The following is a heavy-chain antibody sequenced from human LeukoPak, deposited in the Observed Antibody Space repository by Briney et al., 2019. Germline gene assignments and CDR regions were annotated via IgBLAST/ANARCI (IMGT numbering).Heavy chain of an antibody. CDR3: ARHGVVPHAFDI. V-gene: IGHV4-4*09. D-gene: IGHD2-8*01. J-gene: IGHJ3*02. CDR2: ISASGST. Sequence: PSETLSLTCTVSGDSISSYYWSWIRQPPGKGLEWIGYISASGSTKHNPSLGSRISISLDASKNQVSLNLRSATAADTAVYYCARHGVVPHAFDIWGQGTMVTVSS. CDR1: GDSISSYY.